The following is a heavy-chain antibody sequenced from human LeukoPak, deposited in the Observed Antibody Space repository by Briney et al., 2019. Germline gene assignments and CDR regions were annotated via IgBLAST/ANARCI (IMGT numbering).Heavy chain of an antibody. Sequence: SGPTLVNPTQTLTLTCTFSGFSLSTTGVGVGWIRQPPGKALEWLAHVYWDDDKRYSPSLKTRLTITKDTSKNQVVLTMTNMDPVDTATYFCARPYFFGSGLYFDYWGQGSLVTVSS. D-gene: IGHD3-10*01. V-gene: IGHV2-5*02. CDR2: VYWDDDK. CDR3: ARPYFFGSGLYFDY. CDR1: GFSLSTTGVG. J-gene: IGHJ4*02.